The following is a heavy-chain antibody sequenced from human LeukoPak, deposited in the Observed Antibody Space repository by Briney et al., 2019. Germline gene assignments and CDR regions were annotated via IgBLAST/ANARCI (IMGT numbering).Heavy chain of an antibody. CDR3: ARGFMVRGVIRPRPRYYFDY. CDR2: INHSGST. V-gene: IGHV4-34*01. CDR1: GGSFSGYY. Sequence: SETLSLTCAVYGGSFSGYYWSWIRQPPGKGLEWIGEINHSGSTNYNPSLKSRVTISVDTSKNQFSLKLSSVTAADTAVYYCARGFMVRGVIRPRPRYYFDYWGQGTLVTVSS. D-gene: IGHD3-10*01. J-gene: IGHJ4*02.